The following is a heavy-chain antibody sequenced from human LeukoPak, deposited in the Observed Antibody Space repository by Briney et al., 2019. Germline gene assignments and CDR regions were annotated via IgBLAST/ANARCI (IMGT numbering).Heavy chain of an antibody. CDR3: AKSSSQWELLRGYFDY. Sequence: PGGSLRLSCAASGFTFSSYAMSWVRQAPGKGLEWVSAISGSGGSTYYADSVKGRFTISRGNSKNTLYLQMNSLRAEDTAVYYCAKSSSQWELLRGYFDYWGQGALVTVSS. CDR1: GFTFSSYA. D-gene: IGHD1-26*01. CDR2: ISGSGGST. J-gene: IGHJ4*02. V-gene: IGHV3-23*01.